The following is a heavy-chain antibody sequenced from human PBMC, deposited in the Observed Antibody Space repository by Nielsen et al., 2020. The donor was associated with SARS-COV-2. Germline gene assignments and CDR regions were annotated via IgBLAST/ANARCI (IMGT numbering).Heavy chain of an antibody. Sequence: SETLSLTFAVYGGSFSGYYWSWIRQPPGKGLEWIGEINHSGSTNYNPSLKSRVTISVDTSKNQFSLKLSSVTAADTAVYYCARASRLPYDSSGYYGLVRKIFDYWGQGTLVTVSS. CDR2: INHSGST. D-gene: IGHD3-22*01. CDR1: GGSFSGYY. CDR3: ARASRLPYDSSGYYGLVRKIFDY. V-gene: IGHV4-34*01. J-gene: IGHJ4*02.